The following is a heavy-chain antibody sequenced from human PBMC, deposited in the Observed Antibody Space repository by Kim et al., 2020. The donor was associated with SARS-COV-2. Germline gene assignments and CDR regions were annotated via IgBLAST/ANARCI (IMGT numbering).Heavy chain of an antibody. CDR1: GFTFDDYA. Sequence: SLRLSCAASGFTFDDYAMHWVRQAPGKGLEWVSGISWNSGSIGYADSVKGRFTISRDNAKNSLYLQMNSLRAEDTALYYCAKDMGWFDPWGQGTLVTVSS. J-gene: IGHJ5*02. V-gene: IGHV3-9*01. CDR3: AKDMGWFDP. CDR2: ISWNSGSI.